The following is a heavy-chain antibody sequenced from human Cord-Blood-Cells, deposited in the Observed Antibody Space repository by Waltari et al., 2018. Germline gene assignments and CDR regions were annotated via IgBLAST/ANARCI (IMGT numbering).Heavy chain of an antibody. V-gene: IGHV1-58*01. CDR2: IVVGSGNT. D-gene: IGHD2-21*02. CDR1: GFTTTSSA. CDR3: AAFPHCGGDCYPNWFDP. Sequence: QMQLVQSGPEVKKPGTSVKVSCKASGFTTTSSAVQRVRQARGQRLAWVGWIVVGSGNTNYAQKFQERVTITRDMSTSTAYMELSSLRSEDTAVYYCAAFPHCGGDCYPNWFDPWGQGTLVTVSS. J-gene: IGHJ5*02.